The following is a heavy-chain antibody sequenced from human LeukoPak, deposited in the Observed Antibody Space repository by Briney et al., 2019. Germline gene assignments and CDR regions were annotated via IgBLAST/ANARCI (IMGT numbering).Heavy chain of an antibody. CDR1: GGSISSYY. J-gene: IGHJ5*02. Sequence: SETLSLTCTVSGGSISSYYWSWIRQPPGKGLEWIGYIYYSGSTNYNPSLKSRVTISVDTSKNQFSLKLSSVTAADTAVYYCARSYFDWFPHPFDPWGQGTLVTVSS. CDR2: IYYSGST. V-gene: IGHV4-59*01. D-gene: IGHD3-9*01. CDR3: ARSYFDWFPHPFDP.